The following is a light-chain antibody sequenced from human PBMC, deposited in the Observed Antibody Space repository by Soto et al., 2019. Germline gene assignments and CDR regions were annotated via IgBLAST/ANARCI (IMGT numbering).Light chain of an antibody. CDR3: QQANSFPIT. V-gene: IGKV1D-12*01. Sequence: DVQITQSWSPLSASIGNRVTITCRASQNIRSRLAWFQQKPGKAPKLLIYDASSFERRDPSWVSGIGSRTDFTLTIRSLQPEDFATYYCQQANSFPITVGPGTRLEI. CDR2: DAS. J-gene: IGKJ5*01. CDR1: QNIRSR.